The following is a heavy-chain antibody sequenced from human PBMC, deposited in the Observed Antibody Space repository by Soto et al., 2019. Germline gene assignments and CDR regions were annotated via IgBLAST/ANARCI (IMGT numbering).Heavy chain of an antibody. Sequence: QVQLVESGGGVVQPGRSLRLSCAASGFTFSSYGMHWVRQAPGKGLEWVAVISYDGSNKYYADSVKGRFTISRDNSKNQLYLQMNSMRAEDTAVYYCAKDSDSAILYLDSFDYWGRGTLVTVSS. CDR2: ISYDGSNK. J-gene: IGHJ4*02. D-gene: IGHD2-21*01. CDR3: AKDSDSAILYLDSFDY. V-gene: IGHV3-30*18. CDR1: GFTFSSYG.